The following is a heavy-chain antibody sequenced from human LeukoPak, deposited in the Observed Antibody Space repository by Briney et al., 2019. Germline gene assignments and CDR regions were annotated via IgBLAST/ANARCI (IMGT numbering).Heavy chain of an antibody. CDR1: GFAFSSHW. CDR2: INSDGSNT. J-gene: IGHJ4*02. Sequence: TGGSLRLSCAASGFAFSSHWMHWVRQVPGKGLVWVSRINSDGSNTIYADSVEGRFTISRDNAKNTQYLQMNSLRAEDTAVYYCTRDLMDYDYGDKGGNYWGQGTLVTVSS. CDR3: TRDLMDYDYGDKGGNY. V-gene: IGHV3-74*01. D-gene: IGHD4-23*01.